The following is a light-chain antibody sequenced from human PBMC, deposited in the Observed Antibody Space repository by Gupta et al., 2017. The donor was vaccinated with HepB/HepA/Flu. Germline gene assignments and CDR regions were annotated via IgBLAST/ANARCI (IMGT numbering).Light chain of an antibody. CDR1: QSLLESNGQDY. CDR2: LGS. V-gene: IGKV2-28*01. Sequence: VMTQPPLSLPVTLGEPASISCRSSQSLLESNGQDYLDWYLQKRGQSPQLLIYLGSNRASGVPDRFSGSGSGTDFTLKISRVEAEDVGVYYCRHTVQTPYTFGQGTKVQIK. J-gene: IGKJ2*01. CDR3: RHTVQTPYT.